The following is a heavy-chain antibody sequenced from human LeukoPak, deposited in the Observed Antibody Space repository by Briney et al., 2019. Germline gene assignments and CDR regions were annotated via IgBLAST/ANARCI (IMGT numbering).Heavy chain of an antibody. CDR1: GFSFISYG. D-gene: IGHD5-18*01. V-gene: IGHV3-21*01. CDR3: ARDTAMAQKDY. Sequence: GGSLRLSCAASGFSFISYGMHWVRQAPGKGLEWVSSISSSSSYIYYADSVKGRFTISRDNAKNSLYLQMNSLRAEDTAVYYCARDTAMAQKDYWGQGTLVTVSS. CDR2: ISSSSSYI. J-gene: IGHJ4*02.